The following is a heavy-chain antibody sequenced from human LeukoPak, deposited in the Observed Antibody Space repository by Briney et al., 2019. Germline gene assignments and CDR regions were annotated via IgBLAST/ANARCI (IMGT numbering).Heavy chain of an antibody. CDR3: ASPIVYYDSSGYYSKDNGYYYYGMDV. J-gene: IGHJ6*02. CDR1: GYTFTGYY. CDR2: INPNSGGT. Sequence: ASVKVSCKASGYTFTGYYMHWVRQAPGQGLEWMGWINPNSGGTNYAQKFQGRVTMTRDTSISTAYMELSRLRSDDTAVYYCASPIVYYDSSGYYSKDNGYYYYGMDVWGQGTTVTVSS. D-gene: IGHD3-22*01. V-gene: IGHV1-2*02.